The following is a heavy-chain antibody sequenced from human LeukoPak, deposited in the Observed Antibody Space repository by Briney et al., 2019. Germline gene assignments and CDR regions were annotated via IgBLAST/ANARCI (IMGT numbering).Heavy chain of an antibody. CDR1: GFTFSNYW. V-gene: IGHV3-7*01. Sequence: GRSLRLSCAASGFTFSNYWMNWLRQAPGKGLEWVANIKQDGSEKYYVDSVKGRFTISRDNAKNSLYLQMNSLRAEDAGVYYCAKEGAYPIITYDSWGQGTLVTVSS. CDR2: IKQDGSEK. D-gene: IGHD1-14*01. J-gene: IGHJ5*01. CDR3: AKEGAYPIITYDS.